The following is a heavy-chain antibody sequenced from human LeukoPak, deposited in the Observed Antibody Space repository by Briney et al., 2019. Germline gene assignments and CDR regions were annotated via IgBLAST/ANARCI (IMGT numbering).Heavy chain of an antibody. D-gene: IGHD4-17*01. CDR2: ISYDGSKR. CDR1: GFTFSGYG. V-gene: IGHV3-30*03. J-gene: IGHJ4*02. Sequence: GGSLRLSCAASGFTFSGYGMHWVRLPPGKGLEWVAVISYDGSKRYYADSVKGRFSISRDNSNNMVYLEMNSLRADDTALYYCVRTTVSLPFDYWGQGALVTVSS. CDR3: VRTTVSLPFDY.